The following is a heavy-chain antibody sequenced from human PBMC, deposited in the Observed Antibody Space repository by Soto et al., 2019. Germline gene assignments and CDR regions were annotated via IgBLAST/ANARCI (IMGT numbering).Heavy chain of an antibody. D-gene: IGHD2-15*01. CDR3: DRGASGGSSANYYGFDV. J-gene: IGHJ6*02. CDR2: SRNKAHSYTT. Sequence: EVRLVESGGGLVQPGGSLRLCCAASGFTFSDYYMDWVRQTPGKGLEWVGRSRNKAHSYTTKYAASVQGRFTVSRDGSKNSFYLQMDSLKTDDTAVYYCDRGASGGSSANYYGFDVWGQGTTVIVSS. CDR1: GFTFSDYY. V-gene: IGHV3-72*01.